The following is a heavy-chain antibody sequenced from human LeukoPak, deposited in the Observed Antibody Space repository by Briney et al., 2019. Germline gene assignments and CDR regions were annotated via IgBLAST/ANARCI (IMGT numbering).Heavy chain of an antibody. CDR3: ASTYSSGWYFDY. CDR2: IYTSGRT. D-gene: IGHD6-19*01. CDR1: GGSISSYY. J-gene: IGHJ4*02. V-gene: IGHV4-4*07. Sequence: LSLTCTVSGGSISSYYWSWIRQPAGKGLEWIGRIYTSGRTNYNPSLKRRVTISVETSKNQFSLKLSSVTAADTAVYYCASTYSSGWYFDYWGQGTLVTVSS.